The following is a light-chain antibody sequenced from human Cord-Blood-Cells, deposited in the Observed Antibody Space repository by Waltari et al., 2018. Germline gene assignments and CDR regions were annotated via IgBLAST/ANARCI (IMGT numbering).Light chain of an antibody. CDR3: SSYAGSNNLV. J-gene: IGLJ3*02. V-gene: IGLV2-8*01. CDR2: GVS. Sequence: QSALTQPPSASGSPGPSVTISCAGTSSDVGGYNYVSWYQQHPGKAPKLMIYGVSKRPSGVPDRFSGSKSGNTASLTVSGLQAEDEADYYCSSYAGSNNLVFGGGTKLTVL. CDR1: SSDVGGYNY.